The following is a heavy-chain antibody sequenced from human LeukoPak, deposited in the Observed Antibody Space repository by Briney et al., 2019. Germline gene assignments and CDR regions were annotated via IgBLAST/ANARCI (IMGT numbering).Heavy chain of an antibody. Sequence: GGSLRLSCAASGLTFSSYWMTWVRPAPGKGLEWVANIKQDGSEKYYVDSVKGRFTISRDNAKNSLYLQMNSLRAEDTAVYYCARDGGHSGYDLLDYWGQGTLVTVSS. CDR1: GLTFSSYW. D-gene: IGHD5-12*01. CDR3: ARDGGHSGYDLLDY. CDR2: IKQDGSEK. V-gene: IGHV3-7*01. J-gene: IGHJ4*02.